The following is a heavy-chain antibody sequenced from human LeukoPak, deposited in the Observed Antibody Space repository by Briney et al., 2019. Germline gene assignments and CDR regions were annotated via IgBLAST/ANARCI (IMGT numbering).Heavy chain of an antibody. CDR2: INTNTGNP. V-gene: IGHV7-4-1*02. D-gene: IGHD1-7*01. CDR3: ARVNWNYNLPSNWFDP. Sequence: ASVKVSYKASGYTFTSYAMNWVRQAPGQGLEWMGWINTNTGNPTYAQGFTGRFVFSLDTSVSTAYLQISSLKAEDTAVYYCARVNWNYNLPSNWFDPWGQGTLVTVSS. CDR1: GYTFTSYA. J-gene: IGHJ5*02.